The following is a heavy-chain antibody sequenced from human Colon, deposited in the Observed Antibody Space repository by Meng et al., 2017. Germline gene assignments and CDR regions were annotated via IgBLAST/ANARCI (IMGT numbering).Heavy chain of an antibody. V-gene: IGHV1-18*01. J-gene: IGHJ4*02. Sequence: ASVLVSCKASGYTFSYYGITWVRQAPGQGLEWLGWISGDNGDTNYAQQPQGRVTMTTDTSTNTAYMELRSLRSDDTAVFYCARGGSSSWNKPDYWGQGTLVTVSS. CDR2: ISGDNGDT. CDR3: ARGGSSSWNKPDY. CDR1: GYTFSYYG. D-gene: IGHD6-13*01.